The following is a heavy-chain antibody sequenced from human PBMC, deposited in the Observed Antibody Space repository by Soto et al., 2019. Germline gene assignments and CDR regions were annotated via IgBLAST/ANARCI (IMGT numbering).Heavy chain of an antibody. CDR1: GYTFTSYD. CDR3: ATLWFGELWAYGMDV. J-gene: IGHJ6*02. V-gene: IGHV1-8*01. D-gene: IGHD3-10*01. CDR2: MNPNSGNT. Sequence: GASVKVSCKASGYTFTSYDINWVRQATGQGLEWMGWMNPNSGNTGYAQKFQGRVTMTRNTSISTAYMELSSLRSEDTAVYYCATLWFGELWAYGMDVWGQGTTVTVAS.